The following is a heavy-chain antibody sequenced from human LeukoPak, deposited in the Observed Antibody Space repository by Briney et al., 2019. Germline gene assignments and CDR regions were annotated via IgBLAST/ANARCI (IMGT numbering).Heavy chain of an antibody. J-gene: IGHJ4*02. CDR3: AREPGEDYYDSSGYYDY. V-gene: IGHV3-7*01. CDR2: IKQDGSEK. D-gene: IGHD3-22*01. CDR1: GFTFSSYW. Sequence: GGSLRLSCAASGFTFSSYWMSWVRQAPGKGLEWVANIKQDGSEKYYVDSVKGRFTISRDNAKNSLYLQMNSLRAEDTAVYYCAREPGEDYYDSSGYYDYWGQGTLVTVSS.